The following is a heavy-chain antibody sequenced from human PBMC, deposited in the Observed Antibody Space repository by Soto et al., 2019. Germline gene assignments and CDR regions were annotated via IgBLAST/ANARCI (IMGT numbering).Heavy chain of an antibody. Sequence: GGSLRLSCAASGFTFSSYGMHWVRQAPGKGLEWVAVISYDGSNKYYADSVKGRFTISRDNSKNTLYLQMNSLRAEDTAVYYCAKDQYPPPLASQPFDYWGQGPMGIVSP. CDR2: ISYDGSNK. J-gene: IGHJ4*02. CDR1: GFTFSSYG. V-gene: IGHV3-30*18. CDR3: AKDQYPPPLASQPFDY. D-gene: IGHD4-4*01.